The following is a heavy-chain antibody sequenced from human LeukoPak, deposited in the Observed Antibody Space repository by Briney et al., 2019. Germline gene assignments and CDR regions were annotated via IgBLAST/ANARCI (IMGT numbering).Heavy chain of an antibody. CDR1: GGSFSGYY. V-gene: IGHV4-34*01. D-gene: IGHD6-13*01. CDR2: ITHSGST. J-gene: IGHJ4*02. Sequence: SETLSLTCAVYGGSFSGYYLNWIRQPPGKGLEWIGEITHSGSTNYNPSLKSGVTISVDTSKNQFSLKLSSVTAADTAVYFCARGLSISAAGTAIDYWGQGTLVTVSS. CDR3: ARGLSISAAGTAIDY.